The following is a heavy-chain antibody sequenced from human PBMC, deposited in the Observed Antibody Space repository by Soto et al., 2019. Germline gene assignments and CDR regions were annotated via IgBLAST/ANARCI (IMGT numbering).Heavy chain of an antibody. CDR1: GYTFTSCY. D-gene: IGHD1-7*01. CDR3: ARGRYNWNYVGGSWFDP. CDR2: INPSGGST. J-gene: IGHJ5*02. Sequence: ASVKVSCKASGYTFTSCYMHWVRQAPGQGLEWMGIINPSGGSTNYNPSLKSRVTISVDTSKNQFSLKLSSVTAADTAVYYCARGRYNWNYVGGSWFDPWGQGTLVTVSS. V-gene: IGHV1-46*01.